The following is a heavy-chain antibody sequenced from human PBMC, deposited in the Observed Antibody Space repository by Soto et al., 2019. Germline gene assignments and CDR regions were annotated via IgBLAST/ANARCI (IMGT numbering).Heavy chain of an antibody. CDR2: IKQDGGEK. Sequence: EVQLVESGGGLVQPGGSLRLSCAASGFTFSSYWMSWVRQAPGKGLEWVANIKQDGGEKNYVDSVKGRFTISRDNAKKSLYLQMNSLRAEDTAVYYCGRDLRDWDSGSYSDDYWGQGTLVTVSS. CDR1: GFTFSSYW. V-gene: IGHV3-7*04. D-gene: IGHD1-26*01. CDR3: GRDLRDWDSGSYSDDY. J-gene: IGHJ4*02.